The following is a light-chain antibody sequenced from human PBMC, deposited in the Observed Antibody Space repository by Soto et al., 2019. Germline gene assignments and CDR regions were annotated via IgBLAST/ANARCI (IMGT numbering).Light chain of an antibody. CDR2: EGS. V-gene: IGLV2-23*01. CDR3: CSYAGSSTYV. Sequence: SVLSQPASVSGSPGQSITISCTGTSSDGGSYNLVSWYQQHPGKAPQLMISEGSKRPPGASNRFSGSKSGHTGSLTISGLQAEDEADYYCCSYAGSSTYVFRTGTKVNAL. J-gene: IGLJ1*01. CDR1: SSDGGSYNL.